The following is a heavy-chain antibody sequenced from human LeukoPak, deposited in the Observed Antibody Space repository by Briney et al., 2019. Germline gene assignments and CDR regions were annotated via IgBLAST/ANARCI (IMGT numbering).Heavy chain of an antibody. J-gene: IGHJ5*02. Sequence: PGGSLRLSCAASGFALRSYSMNWVRQAPGKGLEWVSSINSGSSYIYYADSVKGRFTISRDNAKNFVYLQMNSLRSEDTAFYHCARDRCSSTSCYNTPNWFDPWGQGTLVTVSS. CDR3: ARDRCSSTSCYNTPNWFDP. V-gene: IGHV3-21*04. CDR2: INSGSSYI. D-gene: IGHD2-2*02. CDR1: GFALRSYS.